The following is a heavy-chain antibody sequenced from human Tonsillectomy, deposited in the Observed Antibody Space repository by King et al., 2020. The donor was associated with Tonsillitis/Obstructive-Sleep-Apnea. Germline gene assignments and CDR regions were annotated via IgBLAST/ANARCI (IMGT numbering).Heavy chain of an antibody. Sequence: VQLVQSGAEVKKPGESLKISCKGSGYSFTSYWIGWVRQMPGKGLEWMGIIYPGDSDTRYSPSFQGQVTISADKSISTAYLQWSSLKASDTAMYYCARTGDLFSSGWYGAASVRFNYWGQGTLVTVSS. CDR1: GYSFTSYW. V-gene: IGHV5-51*01. CDR3: ARTGDLFSSGWYGAASVRFNY. CDR2: IYPGDSDT. J-gene: IGHJ4*02. D-gene: IGHD6-19*01.